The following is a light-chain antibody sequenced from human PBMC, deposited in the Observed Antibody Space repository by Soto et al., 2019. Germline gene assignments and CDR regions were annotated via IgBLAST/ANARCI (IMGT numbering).Light chain of an antibody. Sequence: DIQMTQSPSSLSASVGDRVTITCRASQYIGDFLNWYQQTPGKAPKLLIFGASNLHIGVPSRFSGSRSGPDFTLTISSLQPEDFATYYCQQSYSSPPTFGQGTKVDIK. V-gene: IGKV1-39*01. CDR1: QYIGDF. J-gene: IGKJ1*01. CDR3: QQSYSSPPT. CDR2: GAS.